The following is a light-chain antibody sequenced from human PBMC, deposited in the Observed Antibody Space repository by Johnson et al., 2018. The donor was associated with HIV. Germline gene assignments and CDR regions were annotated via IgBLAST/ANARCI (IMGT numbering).Light chain of an antibody. J-gene: IGLJ1*01. CDR3: GTWDSSLRVGF. CDR2: DNN. CDR1: SSNIGNNY. Sequence: QSMLTQPPSVSAAPGQKVTISCSGSSSNIGNNYVSWYRQLPGTAPKLLIYDNNKRPSGIPDRFSGSKSGTSATLGITGLQTGDEADYYCGTWDSSLRVGFFGTGTKVTVL. V-gene: IGLV1-51*01.